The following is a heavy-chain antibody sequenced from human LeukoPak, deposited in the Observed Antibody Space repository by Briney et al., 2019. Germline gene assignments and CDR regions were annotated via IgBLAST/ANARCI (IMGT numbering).Heavy chain of an antibody. CDR1: GYTFTSYG. Sequence: ASVKVSCKASGYTFTSYGISWVRQAPGQGLEWMGWISAYNGNTNYAQKLQGRVTMTRDTSTSTVYMELSSLRSEDTAVYYCARVGSSGYFDYWGQGTLVTVSS. V-gene: IGHV1-18*01. D-gene: IGHD3-22*01. J-gene: IGHJ4*02. CDR3: ARVGSSGYFDY. CDR2: ISAYNGNT.